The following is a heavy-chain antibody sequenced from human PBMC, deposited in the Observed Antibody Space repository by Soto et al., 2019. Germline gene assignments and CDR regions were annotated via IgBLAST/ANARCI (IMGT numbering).Heavy chain of an antibody. Sequence: SETLSLTCTVSGGSISSSSYYWGWIRQPPGKGLEWIGSIYYSGSTYYNPSLKSRVTISVDTSKNQFSLKLSSVTAADTAVYYCARHKKGYSYGQVFDYWGQGTLVTVSS. CDR3: ARHKKGYSYGQVFDY. J-gene: IGHJ4*02. V-gene: IGHV4-39*01. D-gene: IGHD5-18*01. CDR2: IYYSGST. CDR1: GGSISSSSYY.